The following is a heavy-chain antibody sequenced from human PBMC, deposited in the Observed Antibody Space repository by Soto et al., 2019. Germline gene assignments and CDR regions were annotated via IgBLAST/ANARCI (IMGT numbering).Heavy chain of an antibody. CDR2: INSDGSST. V-gene: IGHV3-74*01. CDR1: GFTFSSYW. J-gene: IGHJ4*02. Sequence: EVQLVESGGGLVQPGGSLRLSCVASGFTFSSYWMHWVRQAPGKGLVWVSRINSDGSSTSYADSVKGRFTISRDNAKNTLYLQMNSLRAEDTAVYFCAREHCSGGTCYVDYWGQGTLVTVSS. CDR3: AREHCSGGTCYVDY. D-gene: IGHD2-15*01.